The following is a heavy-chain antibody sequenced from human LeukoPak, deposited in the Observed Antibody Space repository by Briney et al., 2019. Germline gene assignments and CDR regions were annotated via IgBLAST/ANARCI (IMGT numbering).Heavy chain of an antibody. CDR2: IYYSGST. CDR1: GGSISSGDYY. Sequence: PSETLSLTCTVSGGSISSGDYYWSWIRQPPGKGLEWIGYIYYSGSTYYNPSLKSRVTISVDTSKNQFSRKLSSVTAADTAVYYCARSPEGGLNNNNWFDPWGQGTLVTVSS. CDR3: ARSPEGGLNNNNWFDP. D-gene: IGHD1-14*01. J-gene: IGHJ5*02. V-gene: IGHV4-30-4*01.